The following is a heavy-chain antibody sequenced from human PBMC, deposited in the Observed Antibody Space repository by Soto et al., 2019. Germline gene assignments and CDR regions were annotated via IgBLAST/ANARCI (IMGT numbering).Heavy chain of an antibody. J-gene: IGHJ6*02. CDR1: GFTFSSYG. Sequence: GGSLRLSCAASGFTFSSYGMHWVRQAPGKGLEWVAVIWYDGSNKYYADSVKGRFTISRDNSKNTLYLQMNSLRAEDTAVYYCARDRLWFGEGYYYGMDVWGQGTTVTVSS. V-gene: IGHV3-33*01. D-gene: IGHD3-10*01. CDR3: ARDRLWFGEGYYYGMDV. CDR2: IWYDGSNK.